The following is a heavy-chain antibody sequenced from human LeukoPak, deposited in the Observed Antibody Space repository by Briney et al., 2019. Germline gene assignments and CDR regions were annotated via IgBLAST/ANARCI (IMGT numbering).Heavy chain of an antibody. Sequence: ASVKVSCKASGGTFSSYAISWVRQAPGQGLEWMGWISAYNGNTNYAQKLQGRVTMTTDTSTSTAYMELRSLRSDDTAVYYCARDHSSGYYHFDYWGQGTLVTVSS. D-gene: IGHD3-22*01. CDR1: GGTFSSYA. CDR2: ISAYNGNT. V-gene: IGHV1-18*01. J-gene: IGHJ4*02. CDR3: ARDHSSGYYHFDY.